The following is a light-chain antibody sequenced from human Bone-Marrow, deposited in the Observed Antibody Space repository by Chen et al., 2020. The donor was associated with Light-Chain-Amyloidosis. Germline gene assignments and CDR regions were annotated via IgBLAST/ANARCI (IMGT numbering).Light chain of an antibody. V-gene: IGLV1-40*01. CDR2: GNT. J-gene: IGLJ2*01. CDR3: QSSDRDRGAVI. CDR1: SSNIAVGYD. Sequence: QSLLTQPPSVAGAPGQRVTISCPGSSSNIAVGYDVNWYQHLPGRAPRLLIYGNTNRPSGVPDRFSASKSATSASLAITGLQAEDEATYYCQSSDRDRGAVIFGGGTKLTVL.